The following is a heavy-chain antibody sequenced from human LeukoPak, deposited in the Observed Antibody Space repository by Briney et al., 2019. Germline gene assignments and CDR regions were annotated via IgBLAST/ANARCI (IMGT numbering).Heavy chain of an antibody. CDR1: GNDSDDYG. D-gene: IGHD6-13*01. Sequence: GGSLRLSCTDSGNDSDDYGMSWVRQAPRKGLEWVAGINWDGGATAYADSVKGRFTITRDHAKNSLLLRMKSLRADDTGLYFCARDLSSSWYSLGYWGQGILVTVSS. CDR3: ARDLSSSWYSLGY. CDR2: INWDGGAT. J-gene: IGHJ4*02. V-gene: IGHV3-20*04.